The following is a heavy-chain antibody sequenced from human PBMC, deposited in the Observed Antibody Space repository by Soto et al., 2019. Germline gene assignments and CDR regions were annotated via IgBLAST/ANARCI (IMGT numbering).Heavy chain of an antibody. CDR2: ISAAAGNK. Sequence: PGGSLRLSCAASGFTFSSYAMHWVRQAPGKGLEWVSLISAAAGNKYYTDSVKGRFTISRDNSRNTVYLQMNSLRADDTAVYYCAKDRLAGGFDYWGQGTLVTVSS. CDR1: GFTFSSYA. D-gene: IGHD3-16*01. J-gene: IGHJ4*02. V-gene: IGHV3-23*01. CDR3: AKDRLAGGFDY.